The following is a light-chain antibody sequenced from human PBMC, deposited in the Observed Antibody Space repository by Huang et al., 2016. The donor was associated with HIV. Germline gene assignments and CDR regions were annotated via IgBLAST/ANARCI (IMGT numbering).Light chain of an antibody. J-gene: IGKJ3*01. CDR1: QSISSY. CDR2: DAS. V-gene: IGKV3-11*01. CDR3: QQRSNWPPFT. Sequence: EIVLTQSPATVSLSPGETATLSCRASQSISSYLAWYQQKPGQAPRLLIDDASNRATGIPARFSGSGSGTDFTLTIRSLEPEDIAIYYCQQRSNWPPFTFGPGTTVDIK.